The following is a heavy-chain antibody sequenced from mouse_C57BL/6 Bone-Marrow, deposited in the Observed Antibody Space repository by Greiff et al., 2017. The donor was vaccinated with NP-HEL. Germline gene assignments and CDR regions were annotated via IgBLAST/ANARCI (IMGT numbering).Heavy chain of an antibody. Sequence: QVTLKVCGPGILQPSQTLSLTCSFSGFSLSTFGMGVGWIRQPSGKGLEWLAHIWWDDDKYYNPALKSRLTLSKDTSKNQVSLMIANVDTADTATYYGARNYGYDGSTLTTGAKAPLSQPEYFDYWGQGTTLTVSS. CDR1: GFSLSTFGMG. D-gene: IGHD2-2*01. J-gene: IGHJ2*01. CDR2: IWWDDDK. V-gene: IGHV8-8*01. CDR3: ARNYGYDGSTLTTGAKAPLSQPEYFDY.